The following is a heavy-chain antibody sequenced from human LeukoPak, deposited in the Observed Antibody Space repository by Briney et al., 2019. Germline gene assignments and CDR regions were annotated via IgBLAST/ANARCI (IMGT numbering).Heavy chain of an antibody. CDR2: ISAYNGNT. J-gene: IGHJ5*02. D-gene: IGHD3-22*01. CDR1: GYTFTSYG. Sequence: ASVKVSCKASGYTFTSYGISWVRQAPGQGLEWMGWISAYNGNTNYAQKLQGRVTMTTDTSTSTAYMELRSLRSDDTAVYYCARDIVGYYYDSSGYYYPWGQGTLVTVSS. V-gene: IGHV1-18*01. CDR3: ARDIVGYYYDSSGYYYP.